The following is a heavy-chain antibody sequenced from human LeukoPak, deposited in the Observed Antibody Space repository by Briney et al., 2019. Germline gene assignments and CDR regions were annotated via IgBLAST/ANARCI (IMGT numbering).Heavy chain of an antibody. Sequence: GGALRLSCVASGFTFGKYWMSWVRQAPGKGLEWVANIKLDGSEKNYVDSVKGRFTISRDNTKNSLYLQMNSLRVEDTAVFYCARDQYDTWSRRGNFDSWGQGTLVIVSS. CDR1: GFTFGKYW. V-gene: IGHV3-7*03. CDR2: IKLDGSEK. J-gene: IGHJ4*02. CDR3: ARDQYDTWSRRGNFDS. D-gene: IGHD3-3*01.